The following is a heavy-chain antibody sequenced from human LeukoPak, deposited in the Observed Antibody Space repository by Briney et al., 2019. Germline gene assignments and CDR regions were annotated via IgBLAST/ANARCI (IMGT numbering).Heavy chain of an antibody. CDR3: ARDHCTSTSCYFAY. CDR1: GFTFSSYE. CDR2: ISSSGSTI. V-gene: IGHV3-48*03. J-gene: IGHJ4*02. D-gene: IGHD2-2*01. Sequence: PGGSLRLSCVASGFTFSSYEMNWVRQASGKGLEWLSYISSSGSTIYNADSVKGRFTISRDNAKNSLYLQMNSLRAEDTAVYYCARDHCTSTSCYFAYWGQGTLVTVSS.